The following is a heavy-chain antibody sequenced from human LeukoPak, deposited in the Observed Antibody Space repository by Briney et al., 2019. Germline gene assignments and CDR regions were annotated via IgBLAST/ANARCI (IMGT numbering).Heavy chain of an antibody. CDR3: AKVYIVGATY. CDR2: ISGIGNRT. J-gene: IGHJ4*02. D-gene: IGHD1-26*01. V-gene: IGHV3-23*01. Sequence: GGSLRLSCAASGFTFSIYGLSWVRQAPGRGLEWVSIISGIGNRTFYAESVKGRFTISRDNSKNTLYLQMNSLRAEDTAVYYCAKVYIVGATYWGQGTLVTVSS. CDR1: GFTFSIYG.